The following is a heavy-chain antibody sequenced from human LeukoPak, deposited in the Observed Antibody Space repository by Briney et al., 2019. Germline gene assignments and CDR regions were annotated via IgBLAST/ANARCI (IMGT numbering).Heavy chain of an antibody. CDR3: ARRFGSGPYYRSHFYMDV. D-gene: IGHD3-10*01. CDR1: GYNFISYW. J-gene: IGHJ6*03. CDR2: ISPGDSDT. V-gene: IGHV5-51*01. Sequence: GESLKISCRASGYNFISYWIAWVRQTPGKGLEWLGIISPGDSDTRYSPSFQGLVTISADKSFNTAYLQWSSLEASDSGIYYCARRFGSGPYYRSHFYMDVWGKGTTVAVSS.